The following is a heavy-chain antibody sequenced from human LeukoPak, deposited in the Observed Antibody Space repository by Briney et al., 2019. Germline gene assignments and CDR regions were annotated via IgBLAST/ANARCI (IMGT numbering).Heavy chain of an antibody. Sequence: ASVKVSCKASGYTFTSYAMHWVRQAPGQRLEWMGWINAGNGNTKYSQKFQGRVTITRDTSASTAYMELSSLRSEDTAVYYCARTYDFGIGPPGDAFDNWGQGTLVTVFS. CDR2: INAGNGNT. V-gene: IGHV1-3*01. CDR1: GYTFTSYA. D-gene: IGHD3-3*01. CDR3: ARTYDFGIGPPGDAFDN. J-gene: IGHJ3*02.